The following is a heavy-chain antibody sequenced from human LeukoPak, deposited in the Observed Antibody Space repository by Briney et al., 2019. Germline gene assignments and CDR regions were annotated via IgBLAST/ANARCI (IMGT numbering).Heavy chain of an antibody. J-gene: IGHJ6*02. Sequence: SETLSLTCTVSGGSISSYYWSWIRQPAGKGLEWIGRIYTSGSTNYNPSLKSRVTMSVDTSKNQFSLKLSSVTAADTAVYYCARGGWRWLSGPTPNMDVWGQGTTVTVSS. CDR2: IYTSGST. CDR3: ARGGWRWLSGPTPNMDV. D-gene: IGHD5-24*01. CDR1: GGSISSYY. V-gene: IGHV4-4*07.